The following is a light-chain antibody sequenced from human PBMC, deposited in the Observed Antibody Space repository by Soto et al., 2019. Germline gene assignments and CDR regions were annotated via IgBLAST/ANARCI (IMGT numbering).Light chain of an antibody. CDR2: GAS. J-gene: IGKJ4*01. CDR3: QHYANWPLT. Sequence: EIVMTQSPATLSVSPGEGATVSCRASQGIGSTLAWYQQKPGQTPRLLIYGASTRATGVPARFSGSASGTEFTLPITSLQSEDFAVYYCQHYANWPLTFGGGTKVESK. V-gene: IGKV3-15*01. CDR1: QGIGST.